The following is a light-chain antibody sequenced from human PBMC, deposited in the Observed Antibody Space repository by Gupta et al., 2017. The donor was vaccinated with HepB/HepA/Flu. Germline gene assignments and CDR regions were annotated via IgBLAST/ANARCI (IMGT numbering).Light chain of an antibody. Sequence: SVLPPPPSASATPGQEVTISCSGSSTNIGSNYVYWYPHLPGTAPKLLIYRNNRRPSGVPNRFSGSNSGTSASLSICGILFEHEGDYYCASWYDILICQVFGGGTHLTVL. CDR1: STNIGSNY. V-gene: IGLV1-47*01. J-gene: IGLJ2*01. CDR3: ASWYDILICQV. CDR2: RNN.